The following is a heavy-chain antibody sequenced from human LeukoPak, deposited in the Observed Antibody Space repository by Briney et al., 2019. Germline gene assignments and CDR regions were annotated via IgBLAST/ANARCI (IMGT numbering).Heavy chain of an antibody. J-gene: IGHJ3*02. V-gene: IGHV3-74*03. CDR2: INSDGSSI. CDR1: GFTFSSYW. D-gene: IGHD4-17*01. CDR3: AREIMTTVTTTDAFDI. Sequence: PGGSLRLSCAASGFTFSSYWMHWVRQAPGKGLVWVSRINSDGSSITYADSVKGRFTISRDNAKNTLYLQMNSLRAEDTAVYYCAREIMTTVTTTDAFDIWGQGTMVTVSS.